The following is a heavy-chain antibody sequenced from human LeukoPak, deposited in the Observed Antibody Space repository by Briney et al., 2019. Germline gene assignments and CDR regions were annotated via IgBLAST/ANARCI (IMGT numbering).Heavy chain of an antibody. D-gene: IGHD4-23*01. J-gene: IGHJ4*02. V-gene: IGHV3-9*01. CDR1: GFTFDDYA. Sequence: PGGSLRLSCAASGFTFDDYAMHWVRQAPGKGLEWVSGISWNSGSIAYADSVKGRFTISRDNAKNSLYLHMNSLRAEDTAVYYCARDYGGSSPFDYWGQGTLVTVSS. CDR3: ARDYGGSSPFDY. CDR2: ISWNSGSI.